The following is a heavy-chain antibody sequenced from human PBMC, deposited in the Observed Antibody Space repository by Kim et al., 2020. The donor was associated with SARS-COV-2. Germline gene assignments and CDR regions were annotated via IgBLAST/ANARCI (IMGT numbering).Heavy chain of an antibody. CDR2: ISSSGNST. Sequence: GGSLRLSCAASEFTFSTYWMYWVRQAPGKGLVWVSRISSSGNSTNYADSGKGRFTISRDNAKNTLYLQMNSLRAEDTAVYYCARASSTSCPCYYMDVWGKGTTVTGSS. J-gene: IGHJ6*03. CDR1: EFTFSTYW. CDR3: ARASSTSCPCYYMDV. V-gene: IGHV3-74*01. D-gene: IGHD2-2*01.